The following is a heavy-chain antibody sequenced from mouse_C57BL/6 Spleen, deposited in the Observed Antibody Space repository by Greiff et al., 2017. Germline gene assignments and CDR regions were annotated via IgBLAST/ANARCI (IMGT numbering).Heavy chain of an antibody. V-gene: IGHV1-69*01. CDR3: AVRREYYFDY. J-gene: IGHJ2*01. CDR1: GYTFTSYW. Sequence: QVQLQQPGAELVMPGASVKLSCKASGYTFTSYWMHWVKQRPGQGLEWIGEIDPSDSYTNYNQKFKGKYTLTVDKSSSPAYMQLSSLTSEDSAVYYCAVRREYYFDYWGQGTTLTVSS. CDR2: IDPSDSYT. D-gene: IGHD2-14*01.